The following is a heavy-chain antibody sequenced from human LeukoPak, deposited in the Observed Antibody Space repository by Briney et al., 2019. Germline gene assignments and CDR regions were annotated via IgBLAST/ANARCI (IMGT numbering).Heavy chain of an antibody. Sequence: SETLSLTCTVSGGSISSSSYYWGWIRQPPGKGLEWIGSIYYSGSTYYNPSLKSRVTISADTSKNQFSLKLSSVTAADTAVYYCARASLGTYYYFDYWGQGTLVTVSS. CDR2: IYYSGST. D-gene: IGHD3-16*01. CDR3: ARASLGTYYYFDY. CDR1: GGSISSSSYY. V-gene: IGHV4-39*01. J-gene: IGHJ4*02.